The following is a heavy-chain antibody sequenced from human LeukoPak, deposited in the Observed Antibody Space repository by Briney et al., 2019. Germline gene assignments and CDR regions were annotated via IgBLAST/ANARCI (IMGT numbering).Heavy chain of an antibody. CDR2: IYYSGST. V-gene: IGHV4-30-4*01. D-gene: IGHD6-13*01. J-gene: IGHJ4*02. CDR1: GGSINSNVYY. CDR3: VGGLDSSSYVDS. Sequence: SETLSLTCTVSGGSINSNVYYWSWIRQPPGKGLEWIGYIYYSGSTYYSPSLKSRLIMSVDTSKNQFSLKLSFVTAADTALYYCVGGLDSSSYVDSWGQGTLVTVSS.